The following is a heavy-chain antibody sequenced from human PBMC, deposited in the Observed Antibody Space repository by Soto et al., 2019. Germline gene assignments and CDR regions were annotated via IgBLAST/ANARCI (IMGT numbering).Heavy chain of an antibody. CDR3: ASRGYYDSSGYYYTPVLAFGI. V-gene: IGHV1-2*02. D-gene: IGHD3-22*01. CDR1: GYTFTGYY. Sequence: WASVKVSCKASGYTFTGYYMHWVRQAPGQGLGWMGWINPNSGGTNYAQKFQGRVTMTRDTSISTAYMELSRLRSDDTAVYYCASRGYYDSSGYYYTPVLAFGIWGQGTMVTVSS. CDR2: INPNSGGT. J-gene: IGHJ3*02.